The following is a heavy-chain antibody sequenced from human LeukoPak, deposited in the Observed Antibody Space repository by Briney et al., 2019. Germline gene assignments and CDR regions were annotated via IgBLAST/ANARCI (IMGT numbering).Heavy chain of an antibody. Sequence: PSETLSLTCTVSGGSIGSNNYYWGWIRQPPGKGLEWIGSIYYSGSTYYNPSLKSRVTISVDTSKNQLSLKLSSVTAADTAVYYCAKIHPGYSSSWYSFDPWGQGTLVTVSS. CDR3: AKIHPGYSSSWYSFDP. V-gene: IGHV4-39*07. CDR1: GGSIGSNNYY. CDR2: IYYSGST. D-gene: IGHD6-13*01. J-gene: IGHJ5*02.